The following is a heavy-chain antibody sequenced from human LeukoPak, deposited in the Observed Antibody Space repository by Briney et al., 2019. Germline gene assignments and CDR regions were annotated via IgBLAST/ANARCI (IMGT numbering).Heavy chain of an antibody. J-gene: IGHJ4*02. D-gene: IGHD3-10*01. CDR3: ARPRSGSYSYYFDY. CDR1: GGSISSSSYY. V-gene: IGHV4-39*01. CDR2: IYYSGST. Sequence: SETLSLTCTVSGGSISSSSYYWGWIRQPPGKGLEWIGSIYYSGSTYYNPSLKSRVTISVDTSKNQFSLKLSSATAADTAVYYCARPRSGSYSYYFDYWGQGTLVTVSS.